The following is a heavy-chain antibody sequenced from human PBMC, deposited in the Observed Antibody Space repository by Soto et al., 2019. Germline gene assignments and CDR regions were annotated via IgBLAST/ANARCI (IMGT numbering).Heavy chain of an antibody. Sequence: AASVKVSCKASGYTFTSYGISWVRQAPGQGLEWMGWISAYNGNTNYAQKLQGRVTMTTDTSTSTAYMELRSLRSDDTAVYYCARYCSGGSCYHLNWFDPWGQGTLVTVSS. CDR2: ISAYNGNT. CDR1: GYTFTSYG. J-gene: IGHJ5*02. CDR3: ARYCSGGSCYHLNWFDP. D-gene: IGHD2-15*01. V-gene: IGHV1-18*01.